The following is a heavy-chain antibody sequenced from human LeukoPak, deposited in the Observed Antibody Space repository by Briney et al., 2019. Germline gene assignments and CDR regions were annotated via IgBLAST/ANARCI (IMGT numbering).Heavy chain of an antibody. CDR1: GGSFSGYY. V-gene: IGHV4-34*01. J-gene: IGHJ5*02. CDR3: ARDAYSSSWYQHSGWFDP. CDR2: IYYSGST. D-gene: IGHD6-13*01. Sequence: PSETLSLTCAVYGGSFSGYYWSWIRQPPGKGLEWIGSIYYSGSTYYNPSLKSRVTISVDTSKNQFSLKLSSVTAADTAVYYCARDAYSSSWYQHSGWFDPWGQGTLVTVSS.